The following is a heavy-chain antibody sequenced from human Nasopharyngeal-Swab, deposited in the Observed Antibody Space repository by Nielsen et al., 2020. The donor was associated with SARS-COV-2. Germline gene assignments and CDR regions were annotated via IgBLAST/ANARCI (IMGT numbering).Heavy chain of an antibody. J-gene: IGHJ4*02. V-gene: IGHV4-39*01. CDR2: IYYSGST. Sequence: SETLSLTCTVSGGSISSSSYYWGWIRQPPGKGLKWIGSIYYSGSTYYNPSLKSRVTISVDTSKNQFSLKLSSVTAADTAVYYCAGVSMDFDYWGQGTLVTVSS. D-gene: IGHD5-24*01. CDR3: AGVSMDFDY. CDR1: GGSISSSSYY.